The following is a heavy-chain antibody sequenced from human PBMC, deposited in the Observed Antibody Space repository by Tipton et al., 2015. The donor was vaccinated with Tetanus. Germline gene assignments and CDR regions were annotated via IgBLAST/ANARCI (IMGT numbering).Heavy chain of an antibody. CDR1: GFTFEGFA. CDR2: INWNGVNT. V-gene: IGHV3-20*04. Sequence: SLRLSCSASGFTFEGFAMFWVRQAPGKGLEWVSRINWNGVNTAYGDSVRGRFTISRDNAKNSLYLQMNSLRSEDTGIYYCARRVSNAIDVWGQGTVVTVSS. CDR3: ARRVSNAIDV. J-gene: IGHJ3*01.